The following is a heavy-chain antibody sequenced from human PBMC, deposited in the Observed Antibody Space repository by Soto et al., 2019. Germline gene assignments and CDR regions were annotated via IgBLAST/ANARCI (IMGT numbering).Heavy chain of an antibody. D-gene: IGHD1-26*01. CDR1: GYSFTSYW. CDR2: IYPGDSDT. J-gene: IGHJ3*02. Sequence: GASLKISCKGSGYSFTSYWIGWVRQMPGKGLEWMGIIYPGDSDTRYSPSFQGQVTISADKSISTAYLQWSSLKASDTAMYYCARHRRAIVATTDPLDIWGQGTKVTVS. CDR3: ARHRRAIVATTDPLDI. V-gene: IGHV5-51*01.